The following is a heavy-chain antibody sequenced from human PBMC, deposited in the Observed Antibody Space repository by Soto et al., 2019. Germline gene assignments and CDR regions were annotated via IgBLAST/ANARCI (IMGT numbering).Heavy chain of an antibody. Sequence: SETLSLTCTVSGGSISSSSYYWGWIRQPPGKGLEWIGSIYYSGSTYYNPSLKSRVTISVDTSKNQFSLKLSSVTAADTAVYYCARHGLLWFGELLSWFDPWGQGTLVTVSS. CDR2: IYYSGST. CDR1: GGSISSSSYY. J-gene: IGHJ5*02. CDR3: ARHGLLWFGELLSWFDP. V-gene: IGHV4-39*01. D-gene: IGHD3-10*01.